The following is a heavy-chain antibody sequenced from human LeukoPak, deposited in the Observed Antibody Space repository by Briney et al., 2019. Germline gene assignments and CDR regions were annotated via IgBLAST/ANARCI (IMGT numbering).Heavy chain of an antibody. CDR1: GFTFSSDS. CDR2: ISSSSSYI. D-gene: IGHD3-22*01. Sequence: PGGSLRLSCAASGFTFSSDSMNWVRQAPGKGLEWVSSISSSSSYIYYADSVKGRFTISRDNAKNSLYLQMNSLRAEDTAVYYCAVRPLYYYDSSNLDYWGQGTLVTVSS. V-gene: IGHV3-21*01. J-gene: IGHJ4*02. CDR3: AVRPLYYYDSSNLDY.